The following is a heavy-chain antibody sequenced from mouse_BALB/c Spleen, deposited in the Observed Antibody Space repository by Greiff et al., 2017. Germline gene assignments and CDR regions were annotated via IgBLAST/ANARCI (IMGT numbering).Heavy chain of an antibody. CDR2: ISDGGSYT. Sequence: EVQLVESGGGLVKPGGSLKLSCAASGFTFSDYYMYWVRQTPEKRLEWVATISDGGSYTYYPDSVKGRFTISRDNAKNNLYLQMSSLKSEDTAMYYCARDWTPYAMDYWGQGTSVTVSS. V-gene: IGHV5-4*02. J-gene: IGHJ4*01. CDR3: ARDWTPYAMDY. CDR1: GFTFSDYY.